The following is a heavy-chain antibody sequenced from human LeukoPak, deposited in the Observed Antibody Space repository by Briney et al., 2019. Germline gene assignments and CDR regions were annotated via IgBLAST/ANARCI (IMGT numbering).Heavy chain of an antibody. D-gene: IGHD3-10*01. Sequence: ASVKVSCKASGGTFSSYAISWVRQAPGQGLEWMGGIIPIFGTANYAQKFQGRVTITADKSTSTAYMELSRLRSEDTAVYYCARAGEVVRDAFDIWGQGTMVTVSS. CDR2: IIPIFGTA. CDR1: GGTFSSYA. CDR3: ARAGEVVRDAFDI. J-gene: IGHJ3*02. V-gene: IGHV1-69*06.